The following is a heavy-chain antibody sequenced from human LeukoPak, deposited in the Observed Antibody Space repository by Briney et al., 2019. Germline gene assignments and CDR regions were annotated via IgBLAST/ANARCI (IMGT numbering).Heavy chain of an antibody. CDR1: GGSISSGGYY. Sequence: SETLSLTCTVSGGSISSGGYYWSWIRQHPGKGLEWIGYIYYSGSTYYNPSLKSRVTISVDTSKNQFSLKLSSVTAADTAVYYCARDGYCGGDCHDAFDIWGQGTMVTVSS. CDR3: ARDGYCGGDCHDAFDI. V-gene: IGHV4-31*03. J-gene: IGHJ3*02. CDR2: IYYSGST. D-gene: IGHD2-21*02.